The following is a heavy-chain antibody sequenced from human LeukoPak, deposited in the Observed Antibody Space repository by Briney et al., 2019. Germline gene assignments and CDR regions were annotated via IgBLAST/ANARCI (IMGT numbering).Heavy chain of an antibody. V-gene: IGHV4-34*01. D-gene: IGHD2-2*01. CDR2: INHSGST. J-gene: IGHJ6*04. Sequence: SETLSLTCAVYGGSFSGYYWSWIRQPPGKGLEWIGEINHSGSTNYNPSLKSRVTISVDTSKNQFSLKLNSVTAADTAAYYCARGPIVVVPAAIGYYYYGMDVWGKGTTVTVSS. CDR1: GGSFSGYY. CDR3: ARGPIVVVPAAIGYYYYGMDV.